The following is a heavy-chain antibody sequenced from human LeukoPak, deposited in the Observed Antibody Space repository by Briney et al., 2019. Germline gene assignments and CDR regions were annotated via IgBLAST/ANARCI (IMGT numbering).Heavy chain of an antibody. D-gene: IGHD6-6*01. CDR1: GGSISTGRHY. CDR2: INHSGST. J-gene: IGHJ4*02. CDR3: ARGRRTAARLVPYDY. Sequence: SETLSLTCTVSGGSISTGRHYWSWIRQPPGKGLEWIGEINHSGSTNYNPSLKSRVTISVDTSKNQFSLKLSSVTAADTAVYYCARGRRTAARLVPYDYWGQGTLVTVSS. V-gene: IGHV4-39*07.